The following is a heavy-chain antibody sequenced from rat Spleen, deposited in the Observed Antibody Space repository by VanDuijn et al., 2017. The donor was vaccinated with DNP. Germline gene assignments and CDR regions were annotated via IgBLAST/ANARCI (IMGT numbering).Heavy chain of an antibody. J-gene: IGHJ2*01. Sequence: EVQLVESGGGLVQPGRSLKLSCAASGFTFSNYGMHWIRQAPTKGLEWVASISPSGGSTYYRDSVKGRFTISRDNAKSTLYLQMDSLRSEDTATYYCATLPIIYYYSGHYFDYWGQGVMVTVSS. D-gene: IGHD1-1*01. CDR3: ATLPIIYYYSGHYFDY. V-gene: IGHV5-19*01. CDR1: GFTFSNYG. CDR2: ISPSGGST.